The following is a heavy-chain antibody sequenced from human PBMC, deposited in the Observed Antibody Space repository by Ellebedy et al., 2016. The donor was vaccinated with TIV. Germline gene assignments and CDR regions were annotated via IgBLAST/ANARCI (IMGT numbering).Heavy chain of an antibody. CDR1: GGSISSYS. J-gene: IGHJ5*02. CDR3: AINFYGSGSLGNGFEP. D-gene: IGHD3-10*01. V-gene: IGHV4-59*01. CDR2: IYYSGTT. Sequence: MPSETLSLTCTVSGGSISSYSCSWTRQPPEHGLEWIGYIYYSGTTNYNPSLKSPVPISVNTSKNQFSLKLSSGTDADTAVYYCAINFYGSGSLGNGFEPWGQGTLVTVSS.